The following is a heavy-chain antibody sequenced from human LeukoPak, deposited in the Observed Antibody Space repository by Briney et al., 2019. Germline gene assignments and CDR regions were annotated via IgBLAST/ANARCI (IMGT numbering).Heavy chain of an antibody. Sequence: EASVKVSCKASGYTFTSYGISWVRQAPGQGLEWMGWISAYNGNTNYARKLQGRVTMATDTSTSTTYMELRSLRSDDTAVYYCAQHDYGDWFDPWGQGTLVTVSS. D-gene: IGHD4-17*01. V-gene: IGHV1-18*04. J-gene: IGHJ5*02. CDR2: ISAYNGNT. CDR1: GYTFTSYG. CDR3: AQHDYGDWFDP.